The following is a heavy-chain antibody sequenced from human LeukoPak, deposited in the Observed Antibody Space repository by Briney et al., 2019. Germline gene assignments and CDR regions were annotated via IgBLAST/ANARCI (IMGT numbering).Heavy chain of an antibody. CDR1: GGSINSYSYY. J-gene: IGHJ6*03. CDR2: IYSSGST. CDR3: AGEGNTMVRGVIVAYYTDV. D-gene: IGHD3-10*01. V-gene: IGHV4-61*02. Sequence: SETLSLTCTVSGGSINSYSYYWSWIRQPAGKGLEWIGRIYSSGSTNYNPSLKSRVTISVDTSKNQFSLKLRSVTAADTAVYYCAGEGNTMVRGVIVAYYTDVWGKGTTVTISS.